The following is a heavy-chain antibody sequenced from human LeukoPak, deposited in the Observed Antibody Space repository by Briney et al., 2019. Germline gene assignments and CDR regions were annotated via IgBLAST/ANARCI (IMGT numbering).Heavy chain of an antibody. J-gene: IGHJ5*02. CDR1: GGTFSIYA. CDR3: AHLVRGGFDP. V-gene: IGHV1-69*13. Sequence: ASVTVSCTASGGTFSIYAISWVRQAPGQGLEWMGGIIPIFGTANYAQKFQGRVTITADESTSTAYMELSSLSSEDTAVYYCAHLVRGGFDPWGQGTLVTVSS. CDR2: IIPIFGTA. D-gene: IGHD3-10*01.